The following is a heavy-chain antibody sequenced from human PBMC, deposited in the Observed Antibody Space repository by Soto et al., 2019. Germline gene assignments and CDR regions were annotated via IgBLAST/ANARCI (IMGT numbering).Heavy chain of an antibody. Sequence: QVQLVQSGAEVKKPGASVKVSCKASGYTFTSYAMHWVRQAPGQRLEWMGWINAGNGNTKYSQKFQGRVTITRDTSTITADMELSRVRSEDTAVYYCARDLVYYGSGSYYKAYYGMDVWGQGTTVTVSS. CDR2: INAGNGNT. CDR1: GYTFTSYA. D-gene: IGHD3-10*01. CDR3: ARDLVYYGSGSYYKAYYGMDV. V-gene: IGHV1-3*01. J-gene: IGHJ6*02.